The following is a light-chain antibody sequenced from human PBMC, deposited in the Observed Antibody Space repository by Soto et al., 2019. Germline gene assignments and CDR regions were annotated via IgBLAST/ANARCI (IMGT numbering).Light chain of an antibody. CDR2: EVS. CDR3: ASHTTSDTRV. V-gene: IGLV2-14*01. CDR1: SGDVGAYDY. J-gene: IGLJ1*01. Sequence: QSALTQPASVSGSPGQSIAISCTGTSGDVGAYDYVSWYQHHPDKAPKLMIYEVSNRPSGVSDRFSGSKSVYTATLTISGLQAEDEADYYCASHTTSDTRVFGTWTKLTVL.